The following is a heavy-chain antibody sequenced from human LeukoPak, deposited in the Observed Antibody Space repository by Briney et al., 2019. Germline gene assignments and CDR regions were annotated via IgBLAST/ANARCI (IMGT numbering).Heavy chain of an antibody. V-gene: IGHV4-59*11. Sequence: SETLSLTCTVSGGSISSHYWSWIRQPPGKGLEWIGYIYYSGTTNYSPSLKSRVTISVDTSKNQFSLKLTSVTAADTAVYYCARAGVNAFDIWGQGTMVTVSS. CDR2: IYYSGTT. CDR1: GGSISSHY. J-gene: IGHJ3*02. CDR3: ARAGVNAFDI.